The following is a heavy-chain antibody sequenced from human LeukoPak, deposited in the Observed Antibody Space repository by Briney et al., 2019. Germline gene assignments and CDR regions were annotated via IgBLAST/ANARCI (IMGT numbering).Heavy chain of an antibody. D-gene: IGHD6-13*01. CDR2: INHSGST. CDR1: GGSFSPYY. CDR3: ATARGIAAGGVKFDP. Sequence: PSETLSLTCAVYGGSFSPYYWSWIRQSPDKGLEWIGEINHSGSTNYNPSLKSRVTISVDTSKNQFSLKLSSVTAADTAVYYCATARGIAAGGVKFDPWGQGTLVTVSS. J-gene: IGHJ5*02. V-gene: IGHV4-34*01.